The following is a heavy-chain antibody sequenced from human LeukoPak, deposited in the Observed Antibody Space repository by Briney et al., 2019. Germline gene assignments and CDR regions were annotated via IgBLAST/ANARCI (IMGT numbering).Heavy chain of an antibody. CDR1: GYTFTGYY. CDR2: INPNSGGT. J-gene: IGHJ3*02. Sequence: GASVKVSCKASGYTFTGYYMHWVRQAPGQGLEWMGWINPNSGGTNYAQKFQGRVTMTRDTSISTAYMELSRLRSDDTAVYYCARTSSSWSLYAFDIWGQGTMVTVSS. V-gene: IGHV1-2*02. CDR3: ARTSSSWSLYAFDI. D-gene: IGHD6-13*01.